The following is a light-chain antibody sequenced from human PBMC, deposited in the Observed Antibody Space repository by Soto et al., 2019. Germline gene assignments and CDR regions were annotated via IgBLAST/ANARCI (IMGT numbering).Light chain of an antibody. V-gene: IGLV2-14*03. J-gene: IGLJ1*01. CDR2: DVT. Sequence: QSALTQPASVSGSPGQSITISGTGTSSDVGAYNYVSWYQQHPGKAPKLMIYDVTNRPSGVSNRFSGSKSGNTASLTISGLQAEDEADYSCSSYGRSVTLVFGTGTKLTVL. CDR3: SSYGRSVTLV. CDR1: SSDVGAYNY.